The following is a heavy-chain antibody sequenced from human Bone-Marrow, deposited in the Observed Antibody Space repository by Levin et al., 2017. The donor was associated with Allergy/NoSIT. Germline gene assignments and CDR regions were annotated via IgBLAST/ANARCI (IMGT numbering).Heavy chain of an antibody. CDR3: AGGIIGAVRVAHEEAFDI. Sequence: GGSLRLSCTVSGFTFSIYSINWVRQAPGKGLEWVSSISSSGSDMYYVDSVRGRFTISRDNAKTSLTLQMNSLRAEDTAVYYCAGGIIGAVRVAHEEAFDIWGQGTMVSVSS. V-gene: IGHV3-21*01. CDR2: ISSSGSDM. D-gene: IGHD2-8*02. CDR1: GFTFSIYS. J-gene: IGHJ3*02.